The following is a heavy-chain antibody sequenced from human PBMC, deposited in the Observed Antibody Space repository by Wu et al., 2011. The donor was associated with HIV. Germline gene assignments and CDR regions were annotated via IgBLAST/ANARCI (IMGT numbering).Heavy chain of an antibody. Sequence: QVQAGAGLGLTVKKPGASVKVSCKASGYTFTGYYMYWVRQAPGQGLEWMGWINPNSGGTNYAQKFQGRATMTRDTSINTAYMDLSSLRSDDTAVYYCARDPGIAATGMFGWGQGTLVTVSS. V-gene: IGHV1-2*02. CDR1: GYTFTGYY. CDR3: ARDPGIAATGMFG. J-gene: IGHJ4*02. D-gene: IGHD6-13*01. CDR2: INPNSGGT.